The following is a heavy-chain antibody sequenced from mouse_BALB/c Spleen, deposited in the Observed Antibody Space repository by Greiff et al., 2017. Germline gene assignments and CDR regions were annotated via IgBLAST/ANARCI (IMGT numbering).Heavy chain of an antibody. J-gene: IGHJ3*01. D-gene: IGHD2-2*01. CDR2: ISNGGGST. CDR1: GFTFSSYT. Sequence: EVMLVESGGGLVQPGGSLKLSCAASGFTFSSYTMSWVRQTPGKRLEWVAYISNGGGSTDYPDTVKGRFTISRDTAKNTLYLQMSSLKSEDTAMYDCARHAIDCGNDGGFDYWGQGTLVTVSA. CDR3: ARHAIDCGNDGGFDY. V-gene: IGHV5-12-2*01.